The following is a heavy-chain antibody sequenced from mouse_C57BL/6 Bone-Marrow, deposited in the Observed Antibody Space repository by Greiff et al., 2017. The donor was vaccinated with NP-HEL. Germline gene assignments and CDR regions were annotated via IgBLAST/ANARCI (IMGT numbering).Heavy chain of an antibody. Sequence: QVQLKQSGAELVKPGASVKISCKASGYAFSSYWMNWVKQRPGKGLEWIGQIYPGDGDTNYNGKFKGKATLTADKSSSPAYMQLSSLTYEDSAVYFCARGGTRFAYWGQGTLVTVSA. CDR1: GYAFSSYW. CDR2: IYPGDGDT. V-gene: IGHV1-80*01. J-gene: IGHJ3*01. CDR3: ARGGTRFAY. D-gene: IGHD3-3*01.